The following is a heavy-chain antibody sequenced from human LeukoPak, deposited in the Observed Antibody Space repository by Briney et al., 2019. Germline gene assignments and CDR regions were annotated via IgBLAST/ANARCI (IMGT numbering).Heavy chain of an antibody. Sequence: PGGSLRLSCAASGFTFSDYSMNWVRQAPGKGLEWISYVGGLYSNIYYADSVKGRFTISRDNAESSVYLQMNSLRAEDTAVYYCAKGVDYCSGGSCPADYWGQGTLVTVSS. J-gene: IGHJ4*02. CDR2: VGGLYSNI. V-gene: IGHV3-48*01. CDR1: GFTFSDYS. CDR3: AKGVDYCSGGSCPADY. D-gene: IGHD2-15*01.